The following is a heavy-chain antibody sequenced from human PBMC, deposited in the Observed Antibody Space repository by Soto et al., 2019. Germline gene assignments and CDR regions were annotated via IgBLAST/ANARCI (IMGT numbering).Heavy chain of an antibody. CDR3: ARGGPLRWYYDSSGYWRYFDY. Sequence: NPSETLSLTCAVYGGSFSGYYWSWIRQPPGKGLEWIGEINHSGSTNYNPSLKSRVTISVDTSKNQFSLKLSSVTAADTAVYYCARGGPLRWYYDSSGYWRYFDYWGQGTLVTVSS. J-gene: IGHJ4*02. D-gene: IGHD3-22*01. CDR2: INHSGST. V-gene: IGHV4-34*01. CDR1: GGSFSGYY.